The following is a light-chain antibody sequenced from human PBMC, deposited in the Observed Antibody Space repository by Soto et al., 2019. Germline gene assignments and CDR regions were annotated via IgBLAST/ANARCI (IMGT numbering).Light chain of an antibody. J-gene: IGLJ1*01. Sequence: QAVLTQPPSVSGAPGQRVTISCTGSSSNIGAGYDVHWYQQLPGTAPKLLIYGNSNRPSGGPDRFSGSKSGTSASLAITGLQAEDEADYSCQSYDSSLSGYVFGTGTKVTV. CDR2: GNS. V-gene: IGLV1-40*01. CDR1: SSNIGAGYD. CDR3: QSYDSSLSGYV.